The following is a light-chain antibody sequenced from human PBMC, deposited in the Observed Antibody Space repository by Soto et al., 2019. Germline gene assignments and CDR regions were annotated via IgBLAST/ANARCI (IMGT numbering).Light chain of an antibody. CDR1: SSDVGGYNH. CDR2: EAF. CDR3: SSCTSSTTPYV. Sequence: QSALTQPASVSGSPGQSITISCTGTSSDVGGYNHVSWYQHHPGKAPKLMIYEAFNRPSGVSNRFAGSKSGNTASLTISGLQAEDEADYYCSSCTSSTTPYVFGNGTKLTVL. V-gene: IGLV2-14*01. J-gene: IGLJ1*01.